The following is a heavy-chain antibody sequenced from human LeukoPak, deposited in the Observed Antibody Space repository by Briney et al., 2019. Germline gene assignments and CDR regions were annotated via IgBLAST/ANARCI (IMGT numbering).Heavy chain of an antibody. CDR1: GGSISSYY. CDR2: IYYSGST. CDR3: ARQGEFSGSYLDY. Sequence: PSETLSLTSTVSGGSISSYYWSWIRQPPGKGLEWIGYIYYSGSTNYNPSLKSRVTISVDTSKNQFSLKLSSVTAADTAVYYCARQGEFSGSYLDYWGQGTLVTVSS. J-gene: IGHJ4*02. D-gene: IGHD1-26*01. V-gene: IGHV4-59*08.